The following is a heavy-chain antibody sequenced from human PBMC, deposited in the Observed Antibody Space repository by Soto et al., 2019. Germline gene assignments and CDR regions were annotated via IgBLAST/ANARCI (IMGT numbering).Heavy chain of an antibody. Sequence: GESLKISCKGSGYNFTSYWISWVRQMPGKGLEWMGRIDPRDSYTKYSPSFQGHVTISADKSISTAYLQWSSLRASDTAMYYCARSQKTETSLDYWGQGTLVTVSS. V-gene: IGHV5-10-1*01. CDR2: IDPRDSYT. CDR1: GYNFTSYW. J-gene: IGHJ4*02. CDR3: ARSQKTETSLDY.